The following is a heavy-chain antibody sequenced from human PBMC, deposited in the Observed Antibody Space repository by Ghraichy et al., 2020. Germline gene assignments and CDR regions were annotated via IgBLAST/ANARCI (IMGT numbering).Heavy chain of an antibody. Sequence: SETLSLTCTVSGGSISSYYWSWIRQPPGKGLEWIGYIYYSGSTNYNPSLKSRVTISVDTSKNQFSLKLSSVTAADTAVYYCARYTQVGYFDYWGQGTLVTVSS. CDR2: IYYSGST. CDR1: GGSISSYY. J-gene: IGHJ4*02. D-gene: IGHD1-26*01. V-gene: IGHV4-59*01. CDR3: ARYTQVGYFDY.